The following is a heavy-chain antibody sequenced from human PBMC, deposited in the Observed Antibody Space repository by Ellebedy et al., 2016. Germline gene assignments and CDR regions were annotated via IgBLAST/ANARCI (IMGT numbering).Heavy chain of an antibody. J-gene: IGHJ4*02. CDR2: ISGSGGST. V-gene: IGHV3-23*01. CDR1: GFTFSTYA. Sequence: GESLKISXAAPGFTFSTYAMSWVRQAPGKGLEWVSAISGSGGSTYYADSVKGRFTISRDNSKNTLYLQMNSLRGEDTAVYYCAKDGYYYGSALDYWGQGTLVTVSS. CDR3: AKDGYYYGSALDY. D-gene: IGHD3-10*01.